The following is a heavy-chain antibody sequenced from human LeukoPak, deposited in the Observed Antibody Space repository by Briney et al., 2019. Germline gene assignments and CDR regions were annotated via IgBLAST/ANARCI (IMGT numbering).Heavy chain of an antibody. D-gene: IGHD6-13*01. CDR2: IYHSGST. V-gene: IGHV4-4*02. CDR3: ARADIAAAARRSNYFDY. Sequence: PSGTLSLTSAVSGGSISSSNWWSWVRQPPRKGLEWIGEIYHSGSTNYNPSFKSRVTISVDKSKNQFSLKLSSVTAADTAVYYCARADIAAAARRSNYFDYWGQGTLVTVSS. CDR1: GGSISSSNW. J-gene: IGHJ4*02.